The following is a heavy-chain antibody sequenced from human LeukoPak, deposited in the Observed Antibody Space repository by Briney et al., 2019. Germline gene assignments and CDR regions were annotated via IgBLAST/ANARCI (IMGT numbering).Heavy chain of an antibody. J-gene: IGHJ6*03. V-gene: IGHV4-4*07. CDR2: IYTSGST. D-gene: IGHD2/OR15-2a*01. CDR1: GGSISSYY. Sequence: SETLSLTCTVSGGSISSYYWSWIRQPAGKGLEWIGRIYTSGSTNYNPSLKSRVTMSVDTSKNQFSLKLSSVTAADTAVYYCAREVRRLRIYYYYMDVWGKGTTVTVSS. CDR3: AREVRRLRIYYYYMDV.